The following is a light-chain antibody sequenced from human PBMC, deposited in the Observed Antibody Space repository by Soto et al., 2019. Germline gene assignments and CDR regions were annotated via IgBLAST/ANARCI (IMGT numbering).Light chain of an antibody. CDR2: LGS. CDR1: QSLLHSNGYNY. J-gene: IGKJ1*01. V-gene: IGKV2-28*01. CDR3: LQALQTPRT. Sequence: DIVMTQSPLSLPVTPGEPASISCRSSQSLLHSNGYNYLDWYLQKPGQSPQLLIYLGSNRASGVADRYSGSGSGTDFTLKISRVEAEDVGVYYFLQALQTPRTFGQGTKVEI.